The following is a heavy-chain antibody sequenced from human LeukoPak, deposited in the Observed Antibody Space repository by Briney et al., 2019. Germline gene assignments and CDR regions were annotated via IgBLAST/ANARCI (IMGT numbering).Heavy chain of an antibody. J-gene: IGHJ4*02. CDR3: ARGGCSTTSCYGYYFDY. Sequence: SETLSLTCTVSGGSISSYYWGWIRQSPGKGLEWLGSVFHSGDTYYNLSLKSRVTVSVETSKNQFSLELSSVTAADTAVYYCARGGCSTTSCYGYYFDYWGQETLVTVSS. CDR2: VFHSGDT. D-gene: IGHD2-2*01. CDR1: GGSISSYY. V-gene: IGHV4-59*04.